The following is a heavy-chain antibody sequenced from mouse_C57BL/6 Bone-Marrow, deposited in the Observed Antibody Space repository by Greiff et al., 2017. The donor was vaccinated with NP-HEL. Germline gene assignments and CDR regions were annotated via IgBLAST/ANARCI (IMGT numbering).Heavy chain of an antibody. V-gene: IGHV1-81*01. J-gene: IGHJ3*01. CDR2: IYPRSGNT. CDR1: GYTFTSYG. CDR3: AGYFVRYYGSRAWFAY. D-gene: IGHD1-1*01. Sequence: QVQLKESGAELARPGASVKLSCKASGYTFTSYGISWVKQRTGQGLEWIGEIYPRSGNTYYNEKFKGKATLTADKSSSTAYMELRSLTSEDSAVYFCAGYFVRYYGSRAWFAYWGQGTLVTVSA.